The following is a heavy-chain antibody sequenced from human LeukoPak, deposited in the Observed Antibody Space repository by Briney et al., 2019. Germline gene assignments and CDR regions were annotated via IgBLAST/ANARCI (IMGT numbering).Heavy chain of an antibody. J-gene: IGHJ6*03. D-gene: IGHD3-22*01. CDR1: GGSISSSSYY. CDR3: ARADYYDSSGKYYYYYMDV. CDR2: IYYSGST. V-gene: IGHV4-39*07. Sequence: SETLSLTCTVSGGSISSSSYYWGWIRQPPGKGLEWIGSIYYSGSTYYNPSLKSRVTISVDTSKNQFSLKLSSVTAADTAVYYCARADYYDSSGKYYYYYMDVWGKGTTVAVSS.